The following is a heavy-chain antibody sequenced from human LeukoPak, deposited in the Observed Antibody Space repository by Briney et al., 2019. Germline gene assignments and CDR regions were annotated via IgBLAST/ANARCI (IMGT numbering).Heavy chain of an antibody. D-gene: IGHD6-6*01. J-gene: IGHJ4*02. CDR1: GGSISSSSYY. CDR3: ARAALRTSYSSSSGVADY. Sequence: AETLSLTCTVSGGSISSSSYYWGWIRQPPRKGLEWIGSIYYSGSTYYNPSLKSRVTISVDTSKNQFSLKLSSVTAADTAVYYCARAALRTSYSSSSGVADYWGQGTLVTVSS. CDR2: IYYSGST. V-gene: IGHV4-39*07.